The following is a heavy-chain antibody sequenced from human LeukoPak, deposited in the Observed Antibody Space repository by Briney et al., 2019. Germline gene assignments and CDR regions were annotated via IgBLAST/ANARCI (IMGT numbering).Heavy chain of an antibody. CDR1: GFTFSSYG. D-gene: IGHD2-21*02. CDR3: ARDERDGQFEY. CDR2: IWYDGSHK. J-gene: IGHJ4*02. Sequence: PGGSLRLSCAASGFTFSSYGMHWVRQAPGKGLDWLAIIWYDGSHKYYSDSVKGRFTISRDNSKNTLYLQMHSLRAEDTAVYYCARDERDGQFEYWGQGTLVTVSS. V-gene: IGHV3-33*01.